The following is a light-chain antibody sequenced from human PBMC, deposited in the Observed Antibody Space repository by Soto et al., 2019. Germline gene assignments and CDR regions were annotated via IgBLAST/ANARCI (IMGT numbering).Light chain of an antibody. CDR2: GAS. V-gene: IGKV3-15*01. CDR3: QQYNQWPPTWT. Sequence: EIVMTQSPGTLSVSPGERVTVSCRASQYVHTSLAWYQQKSGQAPRLLIYGASIRAPGVPVRFSGSGSGTEFTLTIDSLQSEDSAAYSCQQYNQWPPTWTFGQGTKVDIK. J-gene: IGKJ1*01. CDR1: QYVHTS.